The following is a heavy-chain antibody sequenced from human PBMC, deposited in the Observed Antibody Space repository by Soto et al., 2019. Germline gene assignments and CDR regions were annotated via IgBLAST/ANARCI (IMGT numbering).Heavy chain of an antibody. CDR3: AKGGYYYDTSGPTFEY. CDR2: ISGSGGTS. V-gene: IGHV3-23*01. J-gene: IGHJ4*02. CDR1: GFTFSSYA. Sequence: GGSLRLSCAAFGFTFSSYAMSWVRQAPGKGLEWVSSISGSGGTSYYADSVKGRFTLSRDNSKNTLYLQMNSLRAEDTAVYYCAKGGYYYDTSGPTFEYWGQGTLVTVSS. D-gene: IGHD3-22*01.